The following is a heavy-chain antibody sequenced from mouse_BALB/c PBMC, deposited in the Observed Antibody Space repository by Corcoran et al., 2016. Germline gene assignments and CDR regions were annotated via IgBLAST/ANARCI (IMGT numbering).Heavy chain of an antibody. CDR2: IDPANGNT. CDR1: GFNIKDTY. V-gene: IGHV14-3*02. CDR3: ANWDWYFDV. Sequence: EVQLQQSGAELVKPGAAVKLSCTASGFNIKDTYMHWVKQRPEQGLEWIGRIDPANGNTKYGPKFQGKATITADTSSNTAYLQLSSLTFEDTAVYYCANWDWYFDVWGAGTTVTVSS. D-gene: IGHD4-1*01. J-gene: IGHJ1*01.